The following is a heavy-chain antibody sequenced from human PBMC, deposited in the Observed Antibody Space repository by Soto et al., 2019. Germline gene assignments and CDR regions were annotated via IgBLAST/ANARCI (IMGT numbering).Heavy chain of an antibody. CDR1: GFTFSSYA. CDR3: AKDLADDFWSRYYYYMDV. D-gene: IGHD3-3*01. J-gene: IGHJ6*03. Sequence: GGSLRLSCAASGFTFSSYAMSWVRQAPGKGLEWVSAISGSGGSTYYADSVKGRFTISGDNSKNTLYLQMNSLRAEDTAVYYCAKDLADDFWSRYYYYMDVWGKGTTVTVSS. CDR2: ISGSGGST. V-gene: IGHV3-23*01.